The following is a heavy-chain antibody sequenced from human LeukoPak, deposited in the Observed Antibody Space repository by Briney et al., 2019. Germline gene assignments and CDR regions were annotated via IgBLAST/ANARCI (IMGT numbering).Heavy chain of an antibody. CDR3: AKDIGSGWSFDY. J-gene: IGHJ4*02. CDR2: IRGDGTTT. Sequence: GGSLRLSCAASGFTFSSYAMSWVRQAPGKGLEWVSLIRGDGTTTYYADSVKGRFTISRDNSKNSLYLQMNSLRTGDTALYYCAKDIGSGWSFDYWGQGTLVTVSS. V-gene: IGHV3-43*02. CDR1: GFTFSSYA. D-gene: IGHD6-19*01.